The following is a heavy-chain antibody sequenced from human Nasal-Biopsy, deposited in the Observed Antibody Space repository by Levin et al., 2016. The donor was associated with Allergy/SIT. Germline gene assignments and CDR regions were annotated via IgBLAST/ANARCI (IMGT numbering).Heavy chain of an antibody. CDR3: ATDHPSSGWPTFEY. CDR1: MFTFSSYA. Sequence: GESLKISCASSMFTFSSYAMSWVRQAPGKGLEWVSTISGDGYSAYYTDSVKGRFTISRDNSRNILYLQMNSLRADDTAVYYCATDHPSSGWPTFEYWGQGTLVTVSS. V-gene: IGHV3-23*01. J-gene: IGHJ4*01. D-gene: IGHD6-19*01. CDR2: ISGDGYSA.